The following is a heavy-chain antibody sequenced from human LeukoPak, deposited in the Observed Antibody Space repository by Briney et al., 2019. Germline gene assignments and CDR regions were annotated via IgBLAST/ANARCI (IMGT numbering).Heavy chain of an antibody. CDR2: ISWNSGSI. CDR3: AKGPRYQLHYPGGFDY. V-gene: IGHV3-9*01. Sequence: GGSLRLSCAASGFTFDDYAMHWVRQAPGKGLERVSGISWNSGSIGYADSVKGRFTISRGNAKNSLYLQMNSLRAEDTALYYCAKGPRYQLHYPGGFDYWGQGTLVTVSS. CDR1: GFTFDDYA. D-gene: IGHD2-2*01. J-gene: IGHJ4*02.